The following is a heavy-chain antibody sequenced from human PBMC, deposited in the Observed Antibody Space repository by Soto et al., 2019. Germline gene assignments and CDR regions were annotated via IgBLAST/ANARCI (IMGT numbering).Heavy chain of an antibody. CDR1: GYTFTSYG. CDR2: ISAYNGNT. V-gene: IGHV1-18*04. Sequence: ASVKVSCKASGYTFTSYGISWVRQAPGQGLEWMGWISAYNGNTNYAQKLQGRVTMTTDTSTSTAYMELRSLRSDDTAVYYCVRDRGTQMHLFVWDNWGQGTLVTVSS. D-gene: IGHD3-10*01. CDR3: VRDRGTQMHLFVWDN. J-gene: IGHJ4*02.